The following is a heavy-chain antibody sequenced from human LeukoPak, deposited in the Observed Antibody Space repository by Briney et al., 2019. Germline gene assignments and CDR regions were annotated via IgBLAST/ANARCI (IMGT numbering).Heavy chain of an antibody. V-gene: IGHV3-48*04. CDR1: GLPFTRYA. Sequence: GGSLRLSCAAAGLPFTRYAMSWVRQAPGKGLEWLSYISSSSGLISYADSVKGRFTISRDNAEKSLYLQMNSLRAEDTAVYYCLTSTRSHRFDYWGQGTLVTVSS. D-gene: IGHD2-15*01. CDR3: LTSTRSHRFDY. CDR2: ISSSSGLI. J-gene: IGHJ4*02.